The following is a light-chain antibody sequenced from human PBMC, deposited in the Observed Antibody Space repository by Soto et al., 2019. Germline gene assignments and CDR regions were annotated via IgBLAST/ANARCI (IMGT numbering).Light chain of an antibody. CDR1: SSDVGRYNY. J-gene: IGLJ2*01. Sequence: QSALTQPASVSGSPGQSITISCTGTSSDVGRYNYVSWYQHHPGKAPKHIISDVTNPPLGVSNRFSGSKSGNTAFLTISGLQAEDEADYYCNSYTTSTSLYVVFGGGTKLTV. V-gene: IGLV2-14*03. CDR3: NSYTTSTSLYVV. CDR2: DVT.